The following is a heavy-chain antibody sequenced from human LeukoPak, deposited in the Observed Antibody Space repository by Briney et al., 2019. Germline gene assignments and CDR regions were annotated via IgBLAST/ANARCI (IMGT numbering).Heavy chain of an antibody. CDR3: ARDRSSYYDSSGYYLFDY. V-gene: IGHV3-48*03. CDR1: GFTFSSYE. CDR2: ISSSGSTI. Sequence: GGSLSLSCAASGFTFSSYEMNWVRQAPGQGLEWVSYISSSGSTIYYADSVKGRFTISRDNAKNSLYLQMNSLRAEDTAVYYCARDRSSYYDSSGYYLFDYWGQGTLVTVSS. J-gene: IGHJ4*02. D-gene: IGHD3-22*01.